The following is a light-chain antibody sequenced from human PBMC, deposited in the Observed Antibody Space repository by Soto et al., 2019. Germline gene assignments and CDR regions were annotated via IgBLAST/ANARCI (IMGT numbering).Light chain of an antibody. V-gene: IGKV3-11*01. Sequence: EIVLTQSPATLSLSPGERATLSCRASQSVSSYLAWYQQKPGKAPRLLIYDASNRATGIPARFSGSGSWTDFTLTISSLEPEDFAVYYCQQRSNWPPITFGQGTRLEIK. CDR2: DAS. CDR1: QSVSSY. CDR3: QQRSNWPPIT. J-gene: IGKJ5*01.